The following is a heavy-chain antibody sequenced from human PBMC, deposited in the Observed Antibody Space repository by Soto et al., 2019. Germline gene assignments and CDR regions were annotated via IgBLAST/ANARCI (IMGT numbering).Heavy chain of an antibody. CDR3: ARIHNSGSYYSAWFDP. Sequence: SVKVSCKASGGTFSSYAISWVRQAPGQGLEWMGGIIPIFGTANYAQKFQGRVTITADESTSTAYMELSSLRSEDTAVYYCARIHNSGSYYSAWFDPWGQGTLVTVSS. D-gene: IGHD1-26*01. V-gene: IGHV1-69*13. CDR2: IIPIFGTA. J-gene: IGHJ5*02. CDR1: GGTFSSYA.